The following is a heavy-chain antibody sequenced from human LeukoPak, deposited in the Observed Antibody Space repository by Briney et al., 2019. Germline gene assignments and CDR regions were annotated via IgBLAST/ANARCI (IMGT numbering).Heavy chain of an antibody. D-gene: IGHD5-12*01. Sequence: PGRSLRLSCAASGLTFSSYAMHWVRQAPGKGLEWVAVISYDGSNKYYADSEKGRFTISRDNSKNTLYLQMNSLRAEDTAVYYCARVKRLVVATIIGAFDYWGQGTLVTVSS. J-gene: IGHJ4*02. CDR3: ARVKRLVVATIIGAFDY. CDR1: GLTFSSYA. V-gene: IGHV3-30*04. CDR2: ISYDGSNK.